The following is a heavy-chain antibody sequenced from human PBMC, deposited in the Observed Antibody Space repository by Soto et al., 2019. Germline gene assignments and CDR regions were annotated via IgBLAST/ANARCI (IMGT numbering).Heavy chain of an antibody. CDR3: ASARFDY. J-gene: IGHJ4*02. V-gene: IGHV4-34*01. CDR2: INHRGHT. CDR1: GGSFSANY. Sequence: QVQLQQWGAGLLKPSETLSLTCAVYGGSFSANYWTWIRQPPGKGLEWVGEINHRGHTNYSPSLENRVTISVDTSNNHFSLKLTSVTAADTAVYYCASARFDYWGRGILVTVSS.